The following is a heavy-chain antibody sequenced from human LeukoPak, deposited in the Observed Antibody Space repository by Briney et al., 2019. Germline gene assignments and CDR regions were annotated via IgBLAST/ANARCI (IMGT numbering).Heavy chain of an antibody. V-gene: IGHV4-30-4*08. CDR3: ARAFPFDDYGDPDAFDI. Sequence: PSETLSLTCTVSGVSMSSGAFYWSWIRQHPGKGLEWIGNIYYSGSTYYNPSLKSRVTISVDRSKNQFSLKLTSVTAAGTAVYYCARAFPFDDYGDPDAFDIWGQGTMVTVSS. CDR2: IYYSGST. D-gene: IGHD4-17*01. CDR1: GVSMSSGAFY. J-gene: IGHJ3*02.